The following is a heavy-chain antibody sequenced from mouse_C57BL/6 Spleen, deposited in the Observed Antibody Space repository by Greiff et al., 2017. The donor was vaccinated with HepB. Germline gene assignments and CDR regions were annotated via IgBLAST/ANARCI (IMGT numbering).Heavy chain of an antibody. CDR3: ARRTTVDAMDY. D-gene: IGHD1-1*01. V-gene: IGHV1-69*01. CDR1: GYTFTSYW. Sequence: VQLQQPGAELVMPGASVKLSCKASGYTFTSYWMHWVKQRPGQGLEWIGEIDPSDSYTNYNQKFKGKSTLTVDKSSSTASMQLSSLTSEDSAVYYCARRTTVDAMDYWGQGTSVTVSS. J-gene: IGHJ4*01. CDR2: IDPSDSYT.